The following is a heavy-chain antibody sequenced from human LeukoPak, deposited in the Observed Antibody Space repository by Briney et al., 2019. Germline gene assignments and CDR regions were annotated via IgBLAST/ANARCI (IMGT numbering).Heavy chain of an antibody. Sequence: GGSLKLSRAASGFTFSSYGMHWVRQAPGKGLEWVAFIRYDGSNKYYADSVKGRFTISRDNSKNTLYLQMNSLRAEDTAVYYCAKDSSGWYNSIDYWGQGTLVTVSS. J-gene: IGHJ4*02. D-gene: IGHD6-19*01. CDR1: GFTFSSYG. V-gene: IGHV3-30*02. CDR3: AKDSSGWYNSIDY. CDR2: IRYDGSNK.